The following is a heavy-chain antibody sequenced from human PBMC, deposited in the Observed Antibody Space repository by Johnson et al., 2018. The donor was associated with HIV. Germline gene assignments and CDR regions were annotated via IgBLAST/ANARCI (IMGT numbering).Heavy chain of an antibody. D-gene: IGHD1-26*01. CDR1: GFTFSSYA. J-gene: IGHJ3*02. Sequence: QMLLVESGGGVVQPGRSMRLSCAASGFTFSSYAMHWVRQAPGQGLEWVAVIPYDGSNKYYADSVKGRFPISRDNSKNTLYLQMNSLRAEDTAVYYCAKSGYSGSYDRMGAFDIWGQGTMVTVSS. V-gene: IGHV3-30-3*01. CDR3: AKSGYSGSYDRMGAFDI. CDR2: IPYDGSNK.